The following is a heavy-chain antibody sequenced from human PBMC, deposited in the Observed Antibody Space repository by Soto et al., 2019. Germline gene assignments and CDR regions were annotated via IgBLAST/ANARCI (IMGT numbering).Heavy chain of an antibody. CDR2: IDPSGSHT. J-gene: IGHJ5*01. CDR1: TDSLINYW. V-gene: IGHV5-10-1*03. D-gene: IGHD1-1*01. Sequence: EVQLVQSGAEVKKPGESLRISCQGSTDSLINYWIHWVRQKPGKGLEWVGRIDPSGSHTTYSPSFQGLVTFSFDKSISAAYLQWNSLKASDTAMYFCARSLHANWKGWLDPWGQGTLVTVSS. CDR3: ARSLHANWKGWLDP.